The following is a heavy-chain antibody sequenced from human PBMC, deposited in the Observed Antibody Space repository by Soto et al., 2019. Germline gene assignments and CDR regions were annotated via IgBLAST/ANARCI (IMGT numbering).Heavy chain of an antibody. D-gene: IGHD3-22*01. Sequence: PGGSLRLSCAASGFTFSSFHMNWVRQAPGRGLEWVAYITSSSDTIYYSDSVKGRFTISRDNGKNSLFLQMNSLRDEDTAVYYCARVVVVIPLGYYQAMDLWAQRTIVSFSS. CDR2: ITSSSDTI. J-gene: IGHJ6*02. CDR3: ARVVVVIPLGYYQAMDL. CDR1: GFTFSSFH. V-gene: IGHV3-48*02.